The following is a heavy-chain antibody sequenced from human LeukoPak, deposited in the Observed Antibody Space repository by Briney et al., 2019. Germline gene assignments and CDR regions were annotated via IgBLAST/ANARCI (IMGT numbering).Heavy chain of an antibody. Sequence: ASVKVSRKASGYTFTSYGIRGVRQPPGKGLEWMGWISTYNGITTYAQELQGRVTMTSATSTSTAYMELRSLRSDDAAVYYCASDRLYGTNFFDPGGQGTLVTVSS. V-gene: IGHV1-18*01. CDR2: ISTYNGIT. D-gene: IGHD1-7*01. CDR3: ASDRLYGTNFFDP. J-gene: IGHJ5*02. CDR1: GYTFTSYG.